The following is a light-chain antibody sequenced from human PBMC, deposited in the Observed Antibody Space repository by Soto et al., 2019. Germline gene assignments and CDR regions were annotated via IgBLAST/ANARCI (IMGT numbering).Light chain of an antibody. J-gene: IGKJ5*01. V-gene: IGKV3-11*01. Sequence: EIVFKQSPANLSLSPGDRATLSCRASQSVSSYVAWYQQKTGQATRLLIYDASNRATGIPARFSGSGSGTDFTLTSSSLEPEDFAVEYCQQRGNWPITVGQGTRLEIK. CDR2: DAS. CDR3: QQRGNWPIT. CDR1: QSVSSY.